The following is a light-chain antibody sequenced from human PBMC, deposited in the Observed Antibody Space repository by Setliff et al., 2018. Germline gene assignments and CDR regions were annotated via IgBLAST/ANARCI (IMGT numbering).Light chain of an antibody. CDR3: SSYTTTSTVV. Sequence: LSQPASVSGSPGQSITISCTGSSSDIGGYNYVSWYQQHPGKAPKLMIYDVNERPSGVPNRFSGSKSGNTASLTISGLQAEDEADYYCSSYTTTSTVVIGGGTKVTVL. CDR1: SSDIGGYNY. CDR2: DVN. J-gene: IGLJ2*01. V-gene: IGLV2-14*01.